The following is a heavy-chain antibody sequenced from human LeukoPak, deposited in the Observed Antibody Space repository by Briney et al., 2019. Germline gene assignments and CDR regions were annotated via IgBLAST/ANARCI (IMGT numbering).Heavy chain of an antibody. CDR3: ARGYDY. J-gene: IGHJ4*02. CDR2: GST. Sequence: GSTYYNPSLRSRVTISVDTSKNQFSLKLNSVTASDTAVHYCARGYDYWGQGTLVTVSS. D-gene: IGHD3-22*01. V-gene: IGHV4-39*01.